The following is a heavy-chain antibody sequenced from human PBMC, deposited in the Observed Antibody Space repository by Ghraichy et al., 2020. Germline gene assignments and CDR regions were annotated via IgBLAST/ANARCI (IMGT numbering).Heavy chain of an antibody. CDR3: ARGALAGRTMSYFDR. J-gene: IGHJ2*01. D-gene: IGHD6-19*01. CDR1: GFTFSTYW. CDR2: VNSDGSTI. Sequence: GGSLRLSCAASGFTFSTYWMHWVRQAPGKGLVWVSRVNSDGSTINYADSVKGRFTISRDNAKNTLYLQVNSLRDEDTAVYYCARGALAGRTMSYFDRWGRGTLVTVSS. V-gene: IGHV3-74*01.